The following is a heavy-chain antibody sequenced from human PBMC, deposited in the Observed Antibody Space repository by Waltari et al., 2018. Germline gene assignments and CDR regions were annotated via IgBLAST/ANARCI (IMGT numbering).Heavy chain of an antibody. J-gene: IGHJ6*03. Sequence: EVQLVQSGAEVKKPGATVKISCKVSGYTFTDYYMHWVHQAPGKGLEWMGLVDPEDGETIYAEKFQGRVTITADTSTDTAYMELSSLRSEDTAVYYCVTAFVDTAMARTPMDVWGKGTTVTVSS. CDR3: VTAFVDTAMARTPMDV. CDR2: VDPEDGET. V-gene: IGHV1-69-2*01. D-gene: IGHD5-18*01. CDR1: GYTFTDYY.